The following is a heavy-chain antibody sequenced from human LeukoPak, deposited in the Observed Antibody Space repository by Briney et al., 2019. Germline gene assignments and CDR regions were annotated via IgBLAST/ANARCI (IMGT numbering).Heavy chain of an antibody. CDR1: GYTFTKFG. Sequence: GASVKVSCKASGYTFTKFGISWVRQAPGQGLEWMGWISAYNGNTNYEQKVQGRVTMTRGTSTSTVYMELNSLRSEDTAVYYCARPYDISASYYDYWGQGTLVTVSS. D-gene: IGHD3-22*01. V-gene: IGHV1-18*01. CDR3: ARPYDISASYYDY. CDR2: ISAYNGNT. J-gene: IGHJ4*02.